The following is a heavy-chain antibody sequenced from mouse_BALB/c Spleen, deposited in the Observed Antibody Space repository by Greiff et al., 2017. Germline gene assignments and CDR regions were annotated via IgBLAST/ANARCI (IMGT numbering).Heavy chain of an antibody. CDR3: ARCYYDYDYVLDY. D-gene: IGHD2-4*01. V-gene: IGHV1-14*01. J-gene: IGHJ2*01. CDR2: INPYNDGT. CDR1: GYTFTSYV. Sequence: ESGPELVKPGASVKMSCKASGYTFTSYVMHWVKQKPGQGLEWIGYINPYNDGTKYNEKFKGKATLTSDKSSSTAYMELSSLTSEDSAVYYCARCYYDYDYVLDYWGQGTTLTVSS.